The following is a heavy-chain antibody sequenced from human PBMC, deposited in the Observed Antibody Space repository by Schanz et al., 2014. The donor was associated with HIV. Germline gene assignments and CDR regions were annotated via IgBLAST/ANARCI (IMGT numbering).Heavy chain of an antibody. CDR2: ISAGGGTA. V-gene: IGHV3-23*04. CDR3: AIRTPMISFGAFDI. CDR1: GFTITSYG. J-gene: IGHJ3*02. Sequence: VQLVESGGGLVQPGGSLRLSCAVSGFTITSYGMSWVRQAPGKGLEWVSTISAGGGTASYADSVKGRFTISRDNSKKMLFLQMNRLRAEDTAVYYCAIRTPMISFGAFDIWGRGTMVTVSS. D-gene: IGHD3-16*01.